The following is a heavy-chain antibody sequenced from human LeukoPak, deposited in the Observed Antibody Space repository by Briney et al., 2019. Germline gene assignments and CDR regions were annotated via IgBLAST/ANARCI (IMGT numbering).Heavy chain of an antibody. D-gene: IGHD5-24*01. CDR2: IWYDGSNK. CDR1: GFTFSSYG. CDR3: AKDFARIGGGYNGGGYYMDV. J-gene: IGHJ6*03. V-gene: IGHV3-33*06. Sequence: GRSLRLSCAASGFTFSSYGMHWVRQAPGKGLEWVAVIWYDGSNKYYADSVKGRFTISRDSSKNTLYLQMNSLRAEDTAVYYCAKDFARIGGGYNGGGYYMDVWGKGTTVTVSS.